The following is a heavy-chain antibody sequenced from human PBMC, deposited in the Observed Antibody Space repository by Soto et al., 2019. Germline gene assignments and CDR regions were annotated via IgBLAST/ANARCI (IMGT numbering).Heavy chain of an antibody. V-gene: IGHV1-24*01. Sequence: QVQLVQSGAAVKKPGASVKVSCKVSGYTLTELSMHWVRQAPGKGLEWMGGFDPEDGETIYAQKFQGRVTMTEDTSTDTAYMELSSLRSEDTAVYYCATPRGYYDSSGPLYYFDYWGQGTLVTVSS. CDR2: FDPEDGET. J-gene: IGHJ4*02. CDR1: GYTLTELS. CDR3: ATPRGYYDSSGPLYYFDY. D-gene: IGHD3-22*01.